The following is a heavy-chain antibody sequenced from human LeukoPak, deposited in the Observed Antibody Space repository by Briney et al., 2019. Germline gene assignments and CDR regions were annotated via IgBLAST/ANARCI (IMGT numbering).Heavy chain of an antibody. V-gene: IGHV3-30*04. D-gene: IGHD4-17*01. Sequence: GRSLRLSCAASGFTFSSYAMHWVRQAPGKGLEWVAVISYDGSNKYYADSVKGRFTISRDNSKNTLYLQMNSLRAEDTAVYYCATVYGDYYYGMDVWGQGTTVTVSS. CDR3: ATVYGDYYYGMDV. CDR2: ISYDGSNK. CDR1: GFTFSSYA. J-gene: IGHJ6*02.